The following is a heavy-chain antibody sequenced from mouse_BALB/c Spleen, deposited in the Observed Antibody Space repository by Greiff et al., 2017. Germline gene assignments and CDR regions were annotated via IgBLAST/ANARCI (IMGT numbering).Heavy chain of an antibody. V-gene: IGHV1-54*01. CDR2: INPGSGGT. J-gene: IGHJ2*01. CDR1: GYAFTNYL. CDR3: ARKYYGSSPPYFDY. Sequence: QVQLQQSGAELVRPGTSVKVSCKASGYAFTNYLIEGVKQRPGQGLEWIGVINPGSGGTNYNEKFKGKATLTADKSSSTAYMQLSSLTSDDSAVYFCARKYYGSSPPYFDYWGQGTTLTVSS. D-gene: IGHD1-1*01.